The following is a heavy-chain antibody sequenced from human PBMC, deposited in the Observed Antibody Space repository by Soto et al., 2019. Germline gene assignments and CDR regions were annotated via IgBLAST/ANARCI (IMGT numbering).Heavy chain of an antibody. V-gene: IGHV1-2*04. CDR1: GYTFTGYY. CDR2: INPNSGGT. CDR3: ARDGGLMVYDPHWYFDL. Sequence: QVQLVQSGAEVKKPGASVKVSCKASGYTFTGYYMHWVRQAPGQGLEWMGWINPNSGGTNYAQKFQGWVTMTRDTSISTAYMELSRLRSDDTAVYYCARDGGLMVYDPHWYFDLWGRGTLVTVSS. J-gene: IGHJ2*01. D-gene: IGHD2-8*01.